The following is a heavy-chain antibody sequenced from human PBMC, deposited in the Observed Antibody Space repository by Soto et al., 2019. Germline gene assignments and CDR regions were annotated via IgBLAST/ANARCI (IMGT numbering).Heavy chain of an antibody. CDR2: IYYSGST. CDR3: ARGQVVTYLDY. V-gene: IGHV4-59*01. D-gene: IGHD6-13*01. CDR1: GGSISSYY. Sequence: SETLSLTCTVSGGSISSYYWSWIRQPPGKGLEWIGYIYYSGSTNYNPSLKSRVTISVDTSKNQFSLKLSSVTAADTAVYYCARGQVVTYLDYWGQGTLVTVS. J-gene: IGHJ4*02.